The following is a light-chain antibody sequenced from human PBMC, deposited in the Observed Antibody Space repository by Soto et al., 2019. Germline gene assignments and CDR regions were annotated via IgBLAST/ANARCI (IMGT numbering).Light chain of an antibody. Sequence: EIVMTQSPATLSVSPGERATLSCRASQRVSRNLAWYQQKPGQAPRLLIYGASTRATGIPARFSGSGSGTEFTLTISSLQSEDFAVYYCQQYNNWPPDTFGQGTKLEIK. CDR2: GAS. J-gene: IGKJ2*01. CDR3: QQYNNWPPDT. V-gene: IGKV3-15*01. CDR1: QRVSRN.